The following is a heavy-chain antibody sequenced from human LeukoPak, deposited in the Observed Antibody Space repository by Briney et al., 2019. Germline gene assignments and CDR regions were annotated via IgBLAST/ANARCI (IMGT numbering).Heavy chain of an antibody. J-gene: IGHJ4*02. CDR3: ARTMSRYSGSLSSVPFDY. CDR1: GFIFSTYA. D-gene: IGHD3-10*01. CDR2: VSYDGSNK. V-gene: IGHV3-30*04. Sequence: GGSLRLSCAASGFIFSTYAMHWVRQAPGKGLEWVAVVSYDGSNKYYADSVKGRFTISRDNSKNTLYLQMNSLRAEDTAVYYCARTMSRYSGSLSSVPFDYWGQGTLVTVSS.